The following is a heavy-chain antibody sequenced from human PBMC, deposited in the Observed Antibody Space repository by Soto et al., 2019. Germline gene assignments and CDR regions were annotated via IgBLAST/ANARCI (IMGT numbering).Heavy chain of an antibody. V-gene: IGHV4-31*03. CDR1: GGSISSGGYY. Sequence: SETLSLTCTVSGGSISSGGYYWSCIRQHPGKGLEWIGYIYYSGSTYYNPSLKSRVTISVDTSKNQFSLKLSSVTAADTAVYYCARVSRGLRFLEWPQGIDYWGQGTLVTVSS. CDR2: IYYSGST. D-gene: IGHD3-3*01. J-gene: IGHJ4*02. CDR3: ARVSRGLRFLEWPQGIDY.